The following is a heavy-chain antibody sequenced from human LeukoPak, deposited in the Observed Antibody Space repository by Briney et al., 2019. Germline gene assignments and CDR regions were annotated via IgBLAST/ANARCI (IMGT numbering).Heavy chain of an antibody. CDR2: IKQDGSEK. CDR3: ARAPSIAAAGTTDY. D-gene: IGHD6-13*01. Sequence: HSGGSLRLSCAASGFTFSSYWMSWVRQAPGKGLEWVANIKQDGSEKYYVDSVKGRFTISRDNAKNSLYLQMNSLRAEDTAVYYCARAPSIAAAGTTDYWGQGTLVTVSS. V-gene: IGHV3-7*01. J-gene: IGHJ4*02. CDR1: GFTFSSYW.